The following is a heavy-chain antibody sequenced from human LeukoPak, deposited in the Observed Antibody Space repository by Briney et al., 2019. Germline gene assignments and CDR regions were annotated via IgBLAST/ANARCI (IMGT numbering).Heavy chain of an antibody. CDR2: INWSGGRT. J-gene: IGHJ4*02. V-gene: IGHV3-20*04. CDR3: ARDYDYGDYPGY. Sequence: PGGSLRLSCAASGXMFDDYGVSWVRQTPGKGLEWVSGINWSGGRTGYADSVKGRFTISRDNAKNSLYLQMNSLRAEDTALYYCARDYDYGDYPGYWGQGTLVTVSS. D-gene: IGHD4-17*01. CDR1: GXMFDDYG.